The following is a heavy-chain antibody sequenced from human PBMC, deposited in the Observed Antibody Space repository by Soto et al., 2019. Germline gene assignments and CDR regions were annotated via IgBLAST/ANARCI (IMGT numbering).Heavy chain of an antibody. Sequence: GGSLRLSCASSGFTFSSCSMNWVRQAPGKGLEWVSFISGSGDTKYYADSVKGRFTISRDNAKNSLYLQMGSLRDEDTAVYYCAKYCSSDVCFDYWGQGTLVTVSS. CDR1: GFTFSSCS. CDR2: ISGSGDTK. J-gene: IGHJ4*02. CDR3: AKYCSSDVCFDY. D-gene: IGHD2-8*01. V-gene: IGHV3-48*02.